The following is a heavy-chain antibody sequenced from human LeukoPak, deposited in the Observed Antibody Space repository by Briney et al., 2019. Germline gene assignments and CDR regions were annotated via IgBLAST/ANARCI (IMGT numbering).Heavy chain of an antibody. Sequence: GASVKVSCKASGYTFTGYYMHWVRQAPGRGLEWMGWINPNSGGTNYAQKFQGWVTMTRDTSISTAYMELSRLRSDDTAVYYCARDYHDILIGSPVYYYYYGMDVWGQGTTVTVSS. J-gene: IGHJ6*02. D-gene: IGHD3-9*01. CDR3: ARDYHDILIGSPVYYYYYGMDV. CDR2: INPNSGGT. CDR1: GYTFTGYY. V-gene: IGHV1-2*04.